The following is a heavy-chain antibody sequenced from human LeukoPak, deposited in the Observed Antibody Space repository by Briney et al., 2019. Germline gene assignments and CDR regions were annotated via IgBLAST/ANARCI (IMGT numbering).Heavy chain of an antibody. CDR1: GFTFSSYS. J-gene: IGHJ4*02. Sequence: GGSLRLSCAASGFTFSSYSMNWVRQAPGKGLEWVSSISSSSSYIYYADSVKGRFTISRDNAKNSLYLQMNSLRAEDTAVYYCARDLWTLTDLTSNLWIQLRSGFFDYWGQGTLVTVSS. V-gene: IGHV3-21*01. CDR3: ARDLWTLTDLTSNLWIQLRSGFFDY. CDR2: ISSSSSYI. D-gene: IGHD5-18*01.